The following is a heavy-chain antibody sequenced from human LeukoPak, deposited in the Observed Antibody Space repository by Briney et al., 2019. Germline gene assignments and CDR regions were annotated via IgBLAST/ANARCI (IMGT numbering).Heavy chain of an antibody. D-gene: IGHD2-2*01. J-gene: IGHJ6*02. CDR3: TTDSYCSTTTCYASSNYYYGLDA. CDR1: GFTFSNAW. Sequence: GGSLRLSCAASGFTFSNAWMTWVRQAPGKGLEWVGRIYRNADGGTTDYAAPVKGRFTISRDDSKNALYLQMNSLKTEDTAVYYCTTDSYCSTTTCYASSNYYYGLDAWGQGTSVTVSS. V-gene: IGHV3-15*05. CDR2: IYRNADGGTT.